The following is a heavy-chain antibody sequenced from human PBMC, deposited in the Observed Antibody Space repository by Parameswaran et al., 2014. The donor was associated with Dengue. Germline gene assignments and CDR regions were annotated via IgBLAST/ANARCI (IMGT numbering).Heavy chain of an antibody. V-gene: IGHV4-31*02. CDR3: ARDSRRYDFVSFGVDV. Sequence: PGKGLEWIGHILYSGSTHYNPSLKSRVTISADTSKNQFSLRLSSVTAADTAIYYCARDSRRYDFVSFGVDVWGQGTTVTVSS. D-gene: IGHD3-3*01. CDR2: ILYSGST. J-gene: IGHJ6*02.